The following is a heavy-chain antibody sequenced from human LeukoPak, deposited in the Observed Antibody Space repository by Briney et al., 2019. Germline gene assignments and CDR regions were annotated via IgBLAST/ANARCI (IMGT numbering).Heavy chain of an antibody. CDR2: IYHSGST. Sequence: PSETLSLTCAVYGGSFSGYYWSWIRQPPGKGLEWLGYIYHSGSTYYSPSLKSRVTISVDRSKNQFSLKLSSVTAADAAVYYCASQGGVLVPAAIQYWGQGTLVTVSS. CDR1: GGSFSGYY. CDR3: ASQGGVLVPAAIQY. J-gene: IGHJ4*02. D-gene: IGHD2-2*01. V-gene: IGHV4-34*01.